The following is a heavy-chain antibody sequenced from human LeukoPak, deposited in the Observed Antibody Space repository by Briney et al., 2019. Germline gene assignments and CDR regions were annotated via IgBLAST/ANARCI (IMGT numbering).Heavy chain of an antibody. CDR3: AREHWAAPDH. CDR1: GFTFGVYY. CDR2: ISPTGDII. J-gene: IGHJ4*02. D-gene: IGHD3-16*01. V-gene: IGHV3-11*01. Sequence: PGGSLRLSCAASGFTFGVYYMTWIRQAPGRGLKPLSFISPTGDIIKYVDPVKGRFTISRDNARSSMYLEMNSLRAEDTAVYYCAREHWAAPDHWGQGSLVTVSP.